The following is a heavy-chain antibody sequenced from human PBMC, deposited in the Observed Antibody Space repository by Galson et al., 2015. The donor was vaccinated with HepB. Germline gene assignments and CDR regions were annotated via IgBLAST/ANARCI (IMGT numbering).Heavy chain of an antibody. V-gene: IGHV4-59*08. CDR3: ARWLQWPPYYFDY. D-gene: IGHD5-24*01. Sequence: TLSLTCSVSGDSITSYYWNWVRQAPGKGLEWIAYIYYSGSTTKYNPSLKSRVTISLSTSKNDFSLKMDSVTAADTAVYYCARWLQWPPYYFDYWGQGTLVTVSS. CDR2: IYYSGSTT. CDR1: GDSITSYY. J-gene: IGHJ4*02.